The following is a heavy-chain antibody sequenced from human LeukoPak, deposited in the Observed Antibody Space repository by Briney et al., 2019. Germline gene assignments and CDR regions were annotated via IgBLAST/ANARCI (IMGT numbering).Heavy chain of an antibody. D-gene: IGHD2-2*01. CDR1: GYSISSGYY. CDR3: EREPFGPNQLLWLVGEGENWFDP. J-gene: IGHJ5*02. CDR2: IYHSGST. V-gene: IGHV4-38-2*02. Sequence: SETLSLTCTVSGYSISSGYYWGWIRQPPGKGLEWIGSIYHSGSTYYNPSLKSRVTISVDTSKNQFSLQLNSVTPEDTAVYYCEREPFGPNQLLWLVGEGENWFDPWGQGTLVTVSS.